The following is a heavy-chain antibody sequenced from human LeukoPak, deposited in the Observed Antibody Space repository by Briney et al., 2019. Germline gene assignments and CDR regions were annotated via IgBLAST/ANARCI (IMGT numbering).Heavy chain of an antibody. CDR1: GFTFSSYA. CDR3: AKDKYGDYAGGFDY. J-gene: IGHJ4*02. D-gene: IGHD4-17*01. CDR2: ISYDGSNK. V-gene: IGHV3-30-3*01. Sequence: ALRLSCAASGFTFSSYAMHWVRQAPGKGLEWVAVISYDGSNKYYADSVKGRFTISRDNAKNSLYLQMNSLRAEDMALYYCAKDKYGDYAGGFDYWGQGTLVTAAS.